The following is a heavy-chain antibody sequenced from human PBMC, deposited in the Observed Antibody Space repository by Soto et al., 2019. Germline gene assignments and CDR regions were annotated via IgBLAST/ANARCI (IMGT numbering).Heavy chain of an antibody. CDR3: ARAPYPYMVATWFDP. CDR2: INPNSGGT. D-gene: IGHD5-12*01. V-gene: IGHV1-2*02. Sequence: ASVKVSCKASGYTFIGYYIHWVRQAPGQGLEWMGWINPNSGGTNYAQKFQGRVTMTRDTSISTAYMELSRLRSDDTAVYYCARAPYPYMVATWFDPWGQGTLVTVSS. CDR1: GYTFIGYY. J-gene: IGHJ5*02.